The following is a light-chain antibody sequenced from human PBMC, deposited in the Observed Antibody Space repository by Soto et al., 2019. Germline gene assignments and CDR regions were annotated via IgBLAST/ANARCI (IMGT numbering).Light chain of an antibody. CDR2: DVS. J-gene: IGLJ1*01. CDR3: CSYTSSNSLV. Sequence: QSALTQPASVSGSPGQSITISCTGTSSDFGGYNYVSWYQQHPGRAPKVLIYDVSNRPAGVSDRFSGSRSGNTASLTISGLHYEDEADYYCCSYTSSNSLVFGTGTKVTFL. V-gene: IGLV2-14*01. CDR1: SSDFGGYNY.